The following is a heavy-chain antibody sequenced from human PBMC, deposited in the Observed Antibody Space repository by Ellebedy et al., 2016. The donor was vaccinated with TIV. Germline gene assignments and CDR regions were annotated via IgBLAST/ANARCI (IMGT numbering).Heavy chain of an antibody. CDR1: GFTFSNYW. J-gene: IGHJ4*02. Sequence: GGSLRLXXAASGFTFSNYWMSWVRQAPGKGLEWVSNIKPDGSENYYVDSVKGRFTISRDNAKNSLYLQMNSLRAEDTAVYYCARMDHRGSGWYFDYWGQGTLVTVSS. D-gene: IGHD6-19*01. CDR2: IKPDGSEN. V-gene: IGHV3-7*03. CDR3: ARMDHRGSGWYFDY.